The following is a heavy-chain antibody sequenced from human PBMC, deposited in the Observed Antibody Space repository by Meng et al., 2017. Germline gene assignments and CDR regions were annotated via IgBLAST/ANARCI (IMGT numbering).Heavy chain of an antibody. J-gene: IGHJ3*02. CDR3: AREGIGSIVGATIYPVDAFDI. Sequence: GESLKISCAASGFTFDDYGMSWVRQAPGKGLEWVSGINWNGGSTGYADSVKGRFTISRDNAKNSLYLQMNSLRAEDTALYYCAREGIGSIVGATIYPVDAFDIWGQGTMVTVSS. CDR1: GFTFDDYG. CDR2: INWNGGST. V-gene: IGHV3-20*04. D-gene: IGHD1-26*01.